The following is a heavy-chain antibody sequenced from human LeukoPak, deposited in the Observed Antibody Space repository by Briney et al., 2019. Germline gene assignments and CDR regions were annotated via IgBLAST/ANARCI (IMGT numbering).Heavy chain of an antibody. CDR1: GGSFSGYY. D-gene: IGHD2-2*01. V-gene: IGHV4-34*01. CDR2: INHSGST. Sequence: PSETLSLTCAVYGGSFSGYYWSWIRQPPGKGLEWIGEINHSGSTNYNPSLKSRVTISVDTSKNQFSLKLSSVTAADTAVYYCARERNIVVVPAAGYSMDVWGQGTTVTVSS. CDR3: ARERNIVVVPAAGYSMDV. J-gene: IGHJ6*02.